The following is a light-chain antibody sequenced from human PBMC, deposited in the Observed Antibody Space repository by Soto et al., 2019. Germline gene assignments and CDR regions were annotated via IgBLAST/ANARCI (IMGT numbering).Light chain of an antibody. V-gene: IGKV3-20*01. Sequence: EILLTQSPCTLSLSPGERATLSCRASQSVSSSYLAWYQLKPGQAPRLLIYGASSRATGIPDRFSGSGSGTDFTLTISRLDPEDFAVYFCQQYGSSPRTFGQGTKVDIK. J-gene: IGKJ1*01. CDR1: QSVSSSY. CDR3: QQYGSSPRT. CDR2: GAS.